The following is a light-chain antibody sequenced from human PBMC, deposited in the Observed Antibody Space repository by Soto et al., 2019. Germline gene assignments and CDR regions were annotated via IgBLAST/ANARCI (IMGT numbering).Light chain of an antibody. J-gene: IGKJ1*01. Sequence: EIEMTQSTARFSVSPLDIAPLCVRARQSVSIYLAWYRQTPGQAPRLLIYHASTMPTGIPSRFSGSASGTEFTLTISSLQSDDFAIYYCQQYNSYSRTFGQGTKVDIK. V-gene: IGKV3-15*01. CDR1: QSVSIY. CDR3: QQYNSYSRT. CDR2: HAS.